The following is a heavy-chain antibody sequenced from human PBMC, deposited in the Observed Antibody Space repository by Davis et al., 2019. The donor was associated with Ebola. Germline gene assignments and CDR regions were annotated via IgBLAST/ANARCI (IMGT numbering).Heavy chain of an antibody. D-gene: IGHD2-8*02. V-gene: IGHV4-4*02. J-gene: IGHJ6*02. CDR3: ARHRPVPWSTDFYYYALDV. CDR2: ISQSGST. Sequence: MPSETLSLTCAVSGDSISSSNWWSWVRQPPGKGLEWIGEISQSGSTNYNPSLKSRVTISVDKSKNQFSLRLNSVTATDTAVYYCARHRPVPWSTDFYYYALDVWGQGTTVTVSS. CDR1: GDSISSSNW.